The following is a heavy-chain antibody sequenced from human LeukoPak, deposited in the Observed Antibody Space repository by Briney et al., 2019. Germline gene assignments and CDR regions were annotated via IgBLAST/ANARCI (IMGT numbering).Heavy chain of an antibody. CDR2: IYYSGST. D-gene: IGHD2-15*01. V-gene: IGHV4-59*01. J-gene: IGHJ4*02. CDR3: ARGPRDPTGYCSGGRCSPTYDV. Sequence: PSETLSLTCTVSGGSISSYYWSWIRQPPGKGLEWIGYIYYSGSTNYNPSLKSRVTISVDTSKNQFSLQLSSVTAADTAVYYCARGPRDPTGYCSGGRCSPTYDVWGQGTLVSVSS. CDR1: GGSISSYY.